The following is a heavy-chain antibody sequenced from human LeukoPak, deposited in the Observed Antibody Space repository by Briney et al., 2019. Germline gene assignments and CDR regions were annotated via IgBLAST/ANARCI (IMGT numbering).Heavy chain of an antibody. J-gene: IGHJ2*01. CDR2: INHSGST. V-gene: IGHV4-34*01. CDR3: ARGPDIVVVPAAYDYWYFDL. CDR1: GGSFSGYY. Sequence: PSETLSLPCAVYGGSFSGYYWSWIRQPPGKGLEWIGEINHSGSTNYNPSLKSRVTISVDTSKNQFSLKLSSVTAADTAVYYCARGPDIVVVPAAYDYWYFDLWGRGTLVTVSS. D-gene: IGHD2-2*01.